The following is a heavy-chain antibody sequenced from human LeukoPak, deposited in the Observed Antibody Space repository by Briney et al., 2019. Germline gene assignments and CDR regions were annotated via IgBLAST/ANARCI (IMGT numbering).Heavy chain of an antibody. Sequence: GGSLRLSCAASGFTFSSYGMHWVRQAPGKGLEWVAVIWCDGSNKYYADSVKGRFTISRDNSKNTLYLQMNSLRAEDTAVYYCARGSFRDGYNYGDYWGQGTLVTVSS. CDR2: IWCDGSNK. CDR1: GFTFSSYG. V-gene: IGHV3-33*08. J-gene: IGHJ4*02. D-gene: IGHD5-12*01. CDR3: ARGSFRDGYNYGDY.